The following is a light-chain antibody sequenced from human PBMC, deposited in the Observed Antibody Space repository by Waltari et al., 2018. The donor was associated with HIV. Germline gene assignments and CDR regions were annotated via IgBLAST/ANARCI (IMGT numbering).Light chain of an antibody. CDR3: SSYARGALL. Sequence: QSVLTQPASVSGSPGQSLTLSCTGTTNDIGSYKYVSWYQQSPDNAPKLIIYEVSNPPAGISSRFSGSKAGNTASLTISGLQADDEAYYHCSSYARGALLFGGGTKVTVL. CDR2: EVS. V-gene: IGLV2-14*01. CDR1: TNDIGSYKY. J-gene: IGLJ2*01.